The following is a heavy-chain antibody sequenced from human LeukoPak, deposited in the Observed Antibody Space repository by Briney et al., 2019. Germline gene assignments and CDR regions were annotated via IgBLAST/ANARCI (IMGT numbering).Heavy chain of an antibody. V-gene: IGHV1-69*05. J-gene: IGHJ6*03. CDR3: ARNDPPGTTGTTFLGIGLYYYYYMDV. CDR1: GGTFSSYA. Sequence: ASVKVSCKASGGTFSSYAISWVRQAPGQGLEWMGGIIPIFGTANYAQKFQGRVTITTDESTSTAYMELSSLRSEDTAVYYCARNDPPGTTGTTFLGIGLYYYYYMDVWGKGTTVTVSS. CDR2: IIPIFGTA. D-gene: IGHD1-1*01.